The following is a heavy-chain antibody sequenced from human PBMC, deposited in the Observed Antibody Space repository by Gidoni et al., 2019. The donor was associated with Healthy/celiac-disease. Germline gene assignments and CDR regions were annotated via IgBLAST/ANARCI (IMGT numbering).Heavy chain of an antibody. Sequence: EVQLVESGGGLVQPGGSLRLSCAASGFTVSSNYMSWVRQAPGKGLEWVSVIYSGGSTYYADSVKGRFTISRHNSKNTLYLQMNSLRAEDTAVYYCARDIFLHPRKGFRGPNSGLYGMDVWGQGTTVTVSS. J-gene: IGHJ6*02. CDR2: IYSGGST. D-gene: IGHD6-19*01. CDR3: ARDIFLHPRKGFRGPNSGLYGMDV. V-gene: IGHV3-53*04. CDR1: GFTVSSNY.